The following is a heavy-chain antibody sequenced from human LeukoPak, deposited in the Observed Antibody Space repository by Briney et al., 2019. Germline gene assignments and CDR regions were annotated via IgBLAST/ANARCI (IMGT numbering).Heavy chain of an antibody. Sequence: GGSLRLSCAASGFTFSSYAMSWVRQAPGKGLEWVSAISGSGGSTYYAESVEGRFTISRDNSKNTLYLQMNSLRAEDTAVYYCAKDAAELLWFGESTTDYWGQGTLVTVSS. CDR3: AKDAAELLWFGESTTDY. CDR2: ISGSGGST. V-gene: IGHV3-23*01. J-gene: IGHJ4*02. D-gene: IGHD3-10*01. CDR1: GFTFSSYA.